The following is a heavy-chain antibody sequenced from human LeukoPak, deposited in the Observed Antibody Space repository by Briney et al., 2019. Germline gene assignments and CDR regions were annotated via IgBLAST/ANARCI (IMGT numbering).Heavy chain of an antibody. CDR2: MHHSGST. D-gene: IGHD3-22*01. Sequence: SETLSLTCTVSGGSITTRSYYWGWIRQPPGKGLEWIGSMHHSGSTYYNPSLKSRVTASVDTSKNQFSLKLSSVTAADTAVYYCARDPGAYYDSSGYLNWFDPWGQGTLVTVSS. J-gene: IGHJ5*02. V-gene: IGHV4-39*07. CDR3: ARDPGAYYDSSGYLNWFDP. CDR1: GGSITTRSYY.